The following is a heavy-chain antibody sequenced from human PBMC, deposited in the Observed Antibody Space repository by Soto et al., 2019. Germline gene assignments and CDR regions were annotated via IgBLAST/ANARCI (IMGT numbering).Heavy chain of an antibody. CDR1: GGTFSSYA. CDR2: IIPIFGTA. V-gene: IGHV1-69*13. CDR3: ARGWSDGDYGELPH. D-gene: IGHD4-17*01. Sequence: GASVKVSCKASGGTFSSYAISWVRQAPGQGLEWMGGIIPIFGTANYAQKFQGRVTITADESTSTAYMELSSLRSEDTAVYYCARGWSDGDYGELPHWGQGTLVTVSS. J-gene: IGHJ1*01.